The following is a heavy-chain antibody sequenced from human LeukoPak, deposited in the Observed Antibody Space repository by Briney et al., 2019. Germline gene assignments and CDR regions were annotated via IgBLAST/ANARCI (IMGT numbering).Heavy chain of an antibody. CDR3: AELGITMIGGV. CDR1: GFTFSSYA. J-gene: IGHJ6*04. V-gene: IGHV3-23*01. D-gene: IGHD3-10*02. Sequence: GGSLRLSCAASGFTFSSYAMSWVRQAPGKGLEWVSAISGSGGTTYYADSVKGRFTISRDNSKNTLHLQMNSLRAEDTAVYYCAELGITMIGGVWGKGTTVTISS. CDR2: ISGSGGTT.